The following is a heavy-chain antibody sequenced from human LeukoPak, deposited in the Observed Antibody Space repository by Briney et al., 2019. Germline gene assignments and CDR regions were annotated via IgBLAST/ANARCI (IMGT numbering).Heavy chain of an antibody. D-gene: IGHD3-3*01. J-gene: IGHJ5*02. CDR1: GYTFTGYY. V-gene: IGHV1-2*02. Sequence: ASVKVSCKASGYTFTGYYMHWVRQAPGQGLEWMGWINPNSGVTNYAQKFQGRVTMTRDTSISTAYMELSSLRSDDTAVYYCARGITMFGVVIPYNWFDPWGQGTLVTVSS. CDR2: INPNSGVT. CDR3: ARGITMFGVVIPYNWFDP.